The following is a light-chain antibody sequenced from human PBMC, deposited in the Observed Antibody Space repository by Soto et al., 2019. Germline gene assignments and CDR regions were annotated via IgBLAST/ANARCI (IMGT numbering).Light chain of an antibody. V-gene: IGKV3-15*01. CDR3: LHYHNWPFT. Sequence: EIVMTQSPATLSVSPGEGATLSCRSSQSVCSNLAWYQQKPGQAPRLLIYGASTRATGISASFSGSGSGTEFTLTISSLRSEDFAVYYCLHYHNWPFTFGPGTQVGIK. J-gene: IGKJ3*01. CDR2: GAS. CDR1: QSVCSN.